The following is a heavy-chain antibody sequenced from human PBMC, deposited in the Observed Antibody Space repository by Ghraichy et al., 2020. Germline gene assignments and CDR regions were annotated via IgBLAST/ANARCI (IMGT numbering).Heavy chain of an antibody. CDR2: INRDGSVK. CDR3: ARDPSYSSGRVYYDLFDL. Sequence: GGSLRLSCAGSGFTLSMHWMTWVRQAPETGLEWVANINRDGSVKHYLDSVKGRFTISRDNAENSLYLHMNSLRAEDTGLYFCARDPSYSSGRVYYDLFDLWGQGTMVTVS. J-gene: IGHJ3*01. V-gene: IGHV3-7*01. D-gene: IGHD3-22*01. CDR1: GFTLSMHW.